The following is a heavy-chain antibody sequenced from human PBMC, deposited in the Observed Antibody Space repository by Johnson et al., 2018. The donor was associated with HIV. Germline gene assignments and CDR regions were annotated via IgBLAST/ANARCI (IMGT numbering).Heavy chain of an antibody. V-gene: IGHV3-NL1*01. J-gene: IGHJ3*02. CDR3: ARGGTFYHLDI. D-gene: IGHD1-26*01. Sequence: QVQLLESGGGVVQPGGSLRLSCAASGFTFSSYGMHWVRQAPGKGLEWVSAISGTAGDTYYPGSVKGRFTISRDNSKNTLYLQMDSLRVEDTAVYYCARGGTFYHLDIWGQGTMVTVSS. CDR2: ISGTAGDT. CDR1: GFTFSSYG.